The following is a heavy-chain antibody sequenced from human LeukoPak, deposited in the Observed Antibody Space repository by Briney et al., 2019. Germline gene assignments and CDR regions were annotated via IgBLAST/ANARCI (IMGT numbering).Heavy chain of an antibody. D-gene: IGHD3-10*01. J-gene: IGHJ6*03. CDR3: ARIGGPYYYYYMDV. V-gene: IGHV3-30*04. CDR1: GFTFSSYA. Sequence: GGSLRLSCAASGFTFSSYAMNWVRQAPGKGLEWVAVISYDGSNKYYADSVKGRFTISRDNSKNTLYLQMNSLRAEDTAVYYCARIGGPYYYYYMDVWGKGTTVTVSS. CDR2: ISYDGSNK.